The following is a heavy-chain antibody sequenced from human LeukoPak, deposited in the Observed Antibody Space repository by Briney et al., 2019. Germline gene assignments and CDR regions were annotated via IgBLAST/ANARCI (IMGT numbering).Heavy chain of an antibody. J-gene: IGHJ6*03. Sequence: GGSLRLSCAASGFTFSDYNMRWIRQASGKGLEWVSSISRSGSTKYYVDSVKGRFTISRDNSKNTLYLQMNSLRPEDTAIYYCAKSYYTSGVGYYYTEVWGKGTTVTISS. D-gene: IGHD3-10*01. CDR3: AKSYYTSGVGYYYTEV. CDR2: ISRSGSTK. CDR1: GFTFSDYN. V-gene: IGHV3-11*04.